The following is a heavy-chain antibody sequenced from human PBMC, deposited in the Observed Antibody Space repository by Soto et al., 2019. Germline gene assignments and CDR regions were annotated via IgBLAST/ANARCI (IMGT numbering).Heavy chain of an antibody. CDR2: VNPSSGNT. CDR3: ARVSVYIWNDH. D-gene: IGHD1-20*01. V-gene: IGHV1-8*01. Sequence: QVQLVQYGAEVKSPRASVKVSCEASGYTFTTYDINWVRQASGQGLEWMGCVNPSSGNTVYAQKFHGRVTMTRDTAISTAYMELGSLDSDDTAIDSCARVSVYIWNDHWGQGTLVTVSS. CDR1: GYTFTTYD. J-gene: IGHJ5*02.